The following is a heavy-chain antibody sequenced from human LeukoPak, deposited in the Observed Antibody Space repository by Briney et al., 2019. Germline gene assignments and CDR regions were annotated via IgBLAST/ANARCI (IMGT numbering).Heavy chain of an antibody. D-gene: IGHD1-14*01. CDR1: GYTFTSYY. V-gene: IGHV1-46*01. CDR3: ARAMSLTEFDY. J-gene: IGHJ4*02. CDR2: INPSGGST. Sequence: ASVKVSCKASGYTFTSYYMHWVRQAPGQGLEWMGIINPSGGSTSYAQKFQGRVTMTRDMSISTAYMELSRLRSDDTAVYYCARAMSLTEFDYWGQGTLVTVSS.